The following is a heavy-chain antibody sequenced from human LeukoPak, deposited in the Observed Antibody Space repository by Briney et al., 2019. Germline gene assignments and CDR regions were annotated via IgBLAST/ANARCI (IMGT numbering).Heavy chain of an antibody. CDR1: GGSISSYY. V-gene: IGHV4-59*01. CDR3: ARRHGTYYYGSGSFDY. CDR2: IYYSGST. Sequence: SETLSLTCTVSGGSISSYYWSWIRQPPGKGLEWIGYIYYSGSTNYNPSLKSRVTISVDTSKNQFSLKLSSVTAADTAVYYCARRHGTYYYGSGSFDYWGQGTLVTVSS. D-gene: IGHD3-10*01. J-gene: IGHJ4*02.